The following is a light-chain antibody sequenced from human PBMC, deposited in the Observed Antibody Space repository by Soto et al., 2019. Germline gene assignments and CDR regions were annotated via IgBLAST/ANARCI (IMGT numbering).Light chain of an antibody. CDR2: GAS. CDR1: QSVRSRY. V-gene: IGKV3-20*01. J-gene: IGKJ5*01. Sequence: EILMTQSPATLSVSPGERSTLSCSASQSVRSRYLAWYQQKPGQAPRLLISGASSRATGIPDRFSGSGSGTDFTLTVSRLEPEDFALYYCQQYGNSPITFGQGTRLEI. CDR3: QQYGNSPIT.